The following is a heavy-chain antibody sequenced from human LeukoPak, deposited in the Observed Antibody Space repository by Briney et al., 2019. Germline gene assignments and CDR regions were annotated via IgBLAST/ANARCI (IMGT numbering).Heavy chain of an antibody. CDR3: ARDPLPNYYDSSGYLEGY. CDR2: MSPNNGNT. Sequence: GASVTVSFKTSGYTFTNYDINWVRQATGQGLEWLGWMSPNNGNTGYAQKFQGRVTITADESTSTAYMELSSLRSEDTAVYYCARDPLPNYYDSSGYLEGYWGQGTLVTVSS. D-gene: IGHD3-22*01. V-gene: IGHV1-8*01. J-gene: IGHJ4*02. CDR1: GYTFTNYD.